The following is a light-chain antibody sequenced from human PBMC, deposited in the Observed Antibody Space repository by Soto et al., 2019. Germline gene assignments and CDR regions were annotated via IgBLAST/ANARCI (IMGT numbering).Light chain of an antibody. J-gene: IGLJ3*02. Sequence: QSALTQPPSASGSPGQSVTISCTGTISDVGAYNYVSWYQQHPANTPKLRIYDVSNRPSGVPYRFSGDKSGNEASLTVSGRQGEDEADYYCSSEAGSSWVFGGGTTMPVL. V-gene: IGLV2-8*01. CDR1: ISDVGAYNY. CDR2: DVS. CDR3: SSEAGSSWV.